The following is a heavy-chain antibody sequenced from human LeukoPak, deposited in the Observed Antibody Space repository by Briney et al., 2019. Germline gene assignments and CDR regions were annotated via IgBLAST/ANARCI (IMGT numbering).Heavy chain of an antibody. Sequence: SETLSLTCAVYGGSFSGYYWSWIRQPPGKGLEWIGEINHSGSTNYNPSLKSRVTISVDTSKNQFSLKLGSVTAADTAVYYCARHGYSYYMDVWGKGTTVTISS. D-gene: IGHD6-13*01. J-gene: IGHJ6*03. CDR3: ARHGYSYYMDV. CDR1: GGSFSGYY. CDR2: INHSGST. V-gene: IGHV4-34*01.